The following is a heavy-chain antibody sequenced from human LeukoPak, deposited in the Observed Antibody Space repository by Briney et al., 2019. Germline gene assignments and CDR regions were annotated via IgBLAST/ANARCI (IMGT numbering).Heavy chain of an antibody. D-gene: IGHD2-15*01. CDR3: AKGSGGSCHSATDY. Sequence: GGSLRLSCAASGFTFSSSVMSWVRLAPGKGLEWVSVICGSSSSTYYVDSVKGRFTISRDNSKNTLYLQMNSLRAEDTAIYYCAKGSGGSCHSATDYWGQGTLVTVSS. CDR2: ICGSSSST. CDR1: GFTFSSSV. V-gene: IGHV3-23*01. J-gene: IGHJ4*02.